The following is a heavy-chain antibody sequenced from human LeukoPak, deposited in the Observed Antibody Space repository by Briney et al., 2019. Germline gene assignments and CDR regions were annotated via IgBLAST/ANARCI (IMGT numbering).Heavy chain of an antibody. CDR3: ARVTLWFGELLRNWFDP. V-gene: IGHV1-18*01. D-gene: IGHD3-10*01. Sequence: GASVKVSCKASGYTFTSYGIIWVRQAPGQGLEWMGWISAYNGNTNYAQKLQGRVTMTTDTSTSTAYMELRSLRSDDTAVYYCARVTLWFGELLRNWFDPWGQGTLVTVSS. CDR1: GYTFTSYG. CDR2: ISAYNGNT. J-gene: IGHJ5*02.